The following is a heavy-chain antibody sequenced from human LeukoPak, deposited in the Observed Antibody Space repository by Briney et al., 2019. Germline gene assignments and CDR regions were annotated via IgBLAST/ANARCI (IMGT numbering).Heavy chain of an antibody. CDR2: IIPIFGTA. CDR1: GGTFSSYA. Sequence: WASVKVSCKASGGTFSSYAISWVRQAPGQGLEWMGGIIPIFGTANYAQKFQGRVAITADESTSTAYMELSSLRSEDTAVYYCARDGHYDSSGSNVPIYYYYMDVWGKGTTVTISS. J-gene: IGHJ6*03. D-gene: IGHD3-22*01. CDR3: ARDGHYDSSGSNVPIYYYYMDV. V-gene: IGHV1-69*13.